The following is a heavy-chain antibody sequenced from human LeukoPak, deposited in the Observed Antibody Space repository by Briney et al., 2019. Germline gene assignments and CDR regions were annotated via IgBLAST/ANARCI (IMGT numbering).Heavy chain of an antibody. V-gene: IGHV3-23*01. CDR2: ISGSGDST. CDR1: GLTFSTYG. D-gene: IGHD3-10*01. CDR3: AKDHSWYSGSGPSYDY. Sequence: GGSLRLSCAASGLTFSTYGMSWVRQAPGKGLEWVSAISGSGDSTYYAESVKGRFTISRDNSKNTLYLQMNSLRAEDTAIYYCAKDHSWYSGSGPSYDYWGQGTLVTVSS. J-gene: IGHJ4*02.